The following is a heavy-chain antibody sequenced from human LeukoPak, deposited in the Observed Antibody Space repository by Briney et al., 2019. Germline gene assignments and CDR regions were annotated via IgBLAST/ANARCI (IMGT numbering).Heavy chain of an antibody. Sequence: ASVTVSCKASGYTFGDYYLHWVRQAPGQGLEWLGWINPSSGGPKYAQKFQGRVTMTRDTSITTAYMELSRLTSDDTAVYYCARVFALRSFYLHWGQGTLVTVSS. V-gene: IGHV1-2*02. D-gene: IGHD3-3*01. CDR1: GYTFGDYY. J-gene: IGHJ4*02. CDR3: ARVFALRSFYLH. CDR2: INPSSGGP.